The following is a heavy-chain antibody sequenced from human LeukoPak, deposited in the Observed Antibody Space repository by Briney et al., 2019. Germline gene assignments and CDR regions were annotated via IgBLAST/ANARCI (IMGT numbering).Heavy chain of an antibody. CDR2: IHSTGTT. Sequence: SETLSLTCTVSGGSTSSYYWSWIRQPPGRGLEWIGFIHSTGTTNYIPSLKSRVTISVDTSKNQFSLNLSSVTAADTAVYYCARTLYCGGDCYYFDSWGQGTLVTVSS. CDR3: ARTLYCGGDCYYFDS. V-gene: IGHV4-59*01. D-gene: IGHD2-21*02. J-gene: IGHJ4*02. CDR1: GGSTSSYY.